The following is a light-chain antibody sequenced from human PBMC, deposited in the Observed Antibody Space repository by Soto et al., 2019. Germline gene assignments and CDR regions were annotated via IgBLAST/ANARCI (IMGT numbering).Light chain of an antibody. CDR3: SSYTSSSTWV. V-gene: IGLV2-14*01. J-gene: IGLJ3*02. CDR1: SSDVGGYNY. Sequence: SVLTQPGSVSGSPGQSIAISCTGTSSDVGGYNYVSWYQQHPGKAPKLMIYEVSNRPSGVSNRFSGSKSGNTAPLTISGLQAEDEADYYCSSYTSSSTWVFGGGTKVTVL. CDR2: EVS.